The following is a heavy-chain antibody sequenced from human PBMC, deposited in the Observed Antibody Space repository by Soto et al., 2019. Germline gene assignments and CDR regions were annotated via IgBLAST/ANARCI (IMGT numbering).Heavy chain of an antibody. CDR3: ARDSDVLRFLKPPGY. CDR2: INPYSGDT. V-gene: IGHV1-2*04. CDR1: GYTFTDYY. D-gene: IGHD3-3*01. J-gene: IGHJ4*02. Sequence: ASVKVSCKASGYTFTDYYIHWLRQAPGQGLDWMGWINPYSGDTNCAQKFQVWVTITRDTSASTAYMELSSLRSEDTAVYYCARDSDVLRFLKPPGYWGQGTLVTVSS.